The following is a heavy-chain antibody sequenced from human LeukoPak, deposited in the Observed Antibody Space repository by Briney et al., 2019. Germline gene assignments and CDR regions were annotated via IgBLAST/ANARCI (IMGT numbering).Heavy chain of an antibody. CDR1: GYTLTELS. D-gene: IGHD4-17*01. Sequence: GASVKVSCKVSGYTLTELSMHWVRQAPGKGLEWMGGFDPEDGGTIYAQKFQGRVTMTEDTSTDTAYMELSSLRSEDTAVYYCATDWGIHSPVTTGPLRYWGQGTLVTVSS. CDR3: ATDWGIHSPVTTGPLRY. V-gene: IGHV1-24*01. CDR2: FDPEDGGT. J-gene: IGHJ4*02.